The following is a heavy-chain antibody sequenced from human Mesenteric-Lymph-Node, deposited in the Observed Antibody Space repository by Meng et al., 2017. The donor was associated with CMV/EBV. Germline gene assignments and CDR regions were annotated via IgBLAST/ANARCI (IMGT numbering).Heavy chain of an antibody. D-gene: IGHD2-15*01. CDR3: VGYCSGGSCFKY. CDR2: ISYDGSNK. Sequence: GESLKISCAASGFTFSSYAMHWVRQAPGKGLEWVAVISYDGSNKYYADSVKGRFTISRDNSKNTLYLQMNSLRAEDTAVYYCVGYCSGGSCFKYWGQGTLVTVSS. V-gene: IGHV3-30*04. CDR1: GFTFSSYA. J-gene: IGHJ4*02.